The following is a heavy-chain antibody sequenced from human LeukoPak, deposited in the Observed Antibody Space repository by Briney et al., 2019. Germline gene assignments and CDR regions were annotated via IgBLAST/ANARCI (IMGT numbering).Heavy chain of an antibody. CDR2: IYYSGST. J-gene: IGHJ3*02. D-gene: IGHD6-19*01. V-gene: IGHV4-59*01. Sequence: SETLSLTCTVSGGSISSYYWSWIRQPPGKGREWIGYIYYSGSTNYNPSLKSRGTISVDTSKNQFSLKLSSVTAADTAVYYCASEHSSGLDAFDIWGQGTMVTVSS. CDR3: ASEHSSGLDAFDI. CDR1: GGSISSYY.